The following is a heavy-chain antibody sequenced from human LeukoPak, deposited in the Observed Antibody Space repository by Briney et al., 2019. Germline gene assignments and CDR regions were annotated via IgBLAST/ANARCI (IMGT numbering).Heavy chain of an antibody. V-gene: IGHV1-2*02. CDR3: ARAGFGEFGDWFDP. D-gene: IGHD3-10*01. CDR1: GYTFTGYY. Sequence: ASVKVSCKASGYTFTGYYMHWVRQAPGQGLEWMGWINPNSGGTNYAQKFQGRVTMTRDTSISTAYMELSRLRSDDTAVYYCARAGFGEFGDWFDPWGQGTLVTVSS. CDR2: INPNSGGT. J-gene: IGHJ5*02.